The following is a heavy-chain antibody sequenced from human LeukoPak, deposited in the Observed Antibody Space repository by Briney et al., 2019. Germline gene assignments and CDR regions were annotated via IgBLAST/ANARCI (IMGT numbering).Heavy chain of an antibody. CDR3: ARPYCSSTSRYHWFDP. CDR1: GYTFTSYG. CDR2: ISAYNGNT. Sequence: ASVKVSCKASGYTFTSYGISWVRQAPGQGLEWMGWISAYNGNTNYAQKLQGRVTMTTDTSTSTAYMELRSLRSDDTAVYYCARPYCSSTSRYHWFDPWGQGTLVTVSS. J-gene: IGHJ5*02. D-gene: IGHD2-2*01. V-gene: IGHV1-18*01.